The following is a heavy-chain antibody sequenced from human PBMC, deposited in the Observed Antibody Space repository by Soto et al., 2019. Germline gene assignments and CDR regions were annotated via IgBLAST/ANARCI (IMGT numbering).Heavy chain of an antibody. CDR1: GGSVSSGSYY. J-gene: IGHJ5*02. CDR3: ARDGVTGTGFDT. CDR2: IYYSGST. V-gene: IGHV4-61*01. Sequence: SETLSLTCTVSGGSVSSGSYYWSWIRQPPGKGLEWIGYIYYSGSTNYNPSLKSRVTISVDTSKNQFSLKLSSVTAADTAVYYCARDGVTGTGFDTWGQGTLLTVPQ. D-gene: IGHD1-20*01.